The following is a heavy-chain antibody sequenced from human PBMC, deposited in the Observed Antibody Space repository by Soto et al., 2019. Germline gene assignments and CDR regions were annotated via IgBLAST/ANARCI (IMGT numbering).Heavy chain of an antibody. Sequence: QVQLVQSGAEVKKPGASVKVSCKASGYTFTSYYMHWVRQAPGQGLEWMGIINPSGGSTSYAQKFKGRVTMSRSTSTSRVYVELSSMRSDDTAVYHCARDETRGTRCAYWGQGTLLTV. J-gene: IGHJ4*02. V-gene: IGHV1-46*01. CDR2: INPSGGST. D-gene: IGHD3-10*01. CDR3: ARDETRGTRCAY. CDR1: GYTFTSYY.